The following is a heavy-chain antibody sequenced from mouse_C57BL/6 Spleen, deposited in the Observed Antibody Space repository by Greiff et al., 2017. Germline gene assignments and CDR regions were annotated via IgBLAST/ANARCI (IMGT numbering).Heavy chain of an antibody. Sequence: EVQRVESVAELVRPGASVKLSCTASGFNIKNTYMHWVKQRPEQGLEWIGRIDPANGNTKYAPKFQGKATITADTSSNTAYLQLSSLTSEDTAIYYCARSTITTVVVPDVWGTGTTVTVSS. CDR3: ARSTITTVVVPDV. CDR1: GFNIKNTY. J-gene: IGHJ1*03. CDR2: IDPANGNT. D-gene: IGHD1-1*01. V-gene: IGHV14-3*01.